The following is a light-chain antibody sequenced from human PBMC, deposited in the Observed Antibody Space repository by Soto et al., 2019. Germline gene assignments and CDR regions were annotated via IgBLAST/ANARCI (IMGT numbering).Light chain of an antibody. CDR2: SNS. CDR3: ATWDDSLSGPV. Sequence: QSVLTQPPSASGAPGQGVNISCSGTSSNIGSTTVNWYQQVPGTAPKLLIHSNSQRPSGVPDRFSGSRSGTSASLAISGLQSDDEADYYCATWDDSLSGPVFGGGTQLTVL. V-gene: IGLV1-44*01. CDR1: SSNIGSTT. J-gene: IGLJ2*01.